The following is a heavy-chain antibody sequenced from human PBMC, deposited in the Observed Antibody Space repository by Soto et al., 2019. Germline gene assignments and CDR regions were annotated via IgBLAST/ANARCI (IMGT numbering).Heavy chain of an antibody. D-gene: IGHD6-13*01. V-gene: IGHV1-69*12. CDR2: IIPIFGAA. Sequence: QVQLMQSGAEVKKPGSSVKVSCKASGDTFNSYAVNWVRQAPGQGLEWMGGIIPIFGAANYAQKFQGRVTITADESTSTVSMELRSLRSDDTAVFYCARELRITTAGPRPYDYWGQGTLFTVSS. CDR1: GDTFNSYA. CDR3: ARELRITTAGPRPYDY. J-gene: IGHJ4*02.